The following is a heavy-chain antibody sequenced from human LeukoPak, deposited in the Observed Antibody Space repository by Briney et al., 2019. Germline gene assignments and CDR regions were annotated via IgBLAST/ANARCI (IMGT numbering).Heavy chain of an antibody. CDR2: ISSNGGST. Sequence: GGSLRLSCAASGFAFSSYAMHWVRQAPGKGLEYVSAISSNGGSTYYANSVKGRFTISRDNSKNTLYLQMGSLRAEDMAVYYCARVVRDSSASYYFDYWGQGTLVTVSS. J-gene: IGHJ4*02. CDR3: ARVVRDSSASYYFDY. D-gene: IGHD3-22*01. CDR1: GFAFSSYA. V-gene: IGHV3-64*01.